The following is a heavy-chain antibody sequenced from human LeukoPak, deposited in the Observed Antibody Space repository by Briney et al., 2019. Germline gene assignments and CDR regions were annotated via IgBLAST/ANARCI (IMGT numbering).Heavy chain of an antibody. CDR2: IYYSGGT. CDR3: AVNSTKHTFDI. D-gene: IGHD1-1*01. V-gene: IGHV4-59*08. J-gene: IGHJ3*02. CDR1: GGSMSPFY. Sequence: SETLSLTCTVSGGSMSPFYWSWIRQSPGKGLEWIGSIYYSGGTNYNPSLESRVTISVDTSKNQFSLELSSVTAADTAVYYCAVNSTKHTFDIWGQGTMVTVSS.